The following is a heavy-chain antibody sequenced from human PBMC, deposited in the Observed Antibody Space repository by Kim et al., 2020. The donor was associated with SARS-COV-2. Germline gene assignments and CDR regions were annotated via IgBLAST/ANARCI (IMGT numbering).Heavy chain of an antibody. J-gene: IGHJ1*01. CDR2: ISYDGSNK. V-gene: IGHV3-33*05. CDR3: ARATKGYSSGNLKYFQH. Sequence: GGSLRLSCAASGFTFSSYGMHWVRQAPGKGLEWVAVISYDGSNKYYADSVKGRFTISRDNSKNTLYLQMNSLRAEDTAVYYCARATKGYSSGNLKYFQH. CDR1: GFTFSSYG. D-gene: IGHD6-19*01.